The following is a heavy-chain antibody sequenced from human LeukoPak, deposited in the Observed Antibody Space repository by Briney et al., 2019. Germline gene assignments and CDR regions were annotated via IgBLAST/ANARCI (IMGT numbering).Heavy chain of an antibody. J-gene: IGHJ4*02. D-gene: IGHD6-19*01. V-gene: IGHV3-48*03. CDR3: TTLTVASSFDY. CDR1: GFSFSVYE. CDR2: ISSSGTTT. Sequence: GGSLRLSCAASGFSFSVYEMHWVRQAPGKGLEWISDISSSGTTTYYADSVKGRFTISRDNTKNSLYLQMNSLRAEDTAVYYCTTLTVASSFDYWGQGTLVTVSS.